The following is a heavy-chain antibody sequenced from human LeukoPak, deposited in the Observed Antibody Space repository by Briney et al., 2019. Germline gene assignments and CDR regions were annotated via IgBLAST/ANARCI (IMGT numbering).Heavy chain of an antibody. CDR2: VNHSGDT. CDR1: GXSFSAYY. CDR3: SYSYPSGGDLFGY. D-gene: IGHD3-22*01. J-gene: IGHJ4*02. Sequence: PSETLSLTCAVYGXSFSAYYWNWVRQPSGKGLEWIGEVNHSGDTNYNPSLKSRVTISVDMSKHQVSLKLTSVTAADTAVYYCSYSYPSGGDLFGYWGQGTLVTVSS. V-gene: IGHV4-34*01.